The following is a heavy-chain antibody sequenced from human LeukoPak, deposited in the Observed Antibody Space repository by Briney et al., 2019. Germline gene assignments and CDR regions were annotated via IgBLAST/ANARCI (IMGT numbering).Heavy chain of an antibody. CDR2: INPSGGST. CDR3: ARVDSGSYRGFDY. Sequence: ASVKGSCKASGYTFTSYYMHWVRQAPGQGLEWMGIINPSGGSTSYAQKFQGRVTMTRDTSTSTVYMELSRLRSDDTAVYYCARVDSGSYRGFDYWGQGTLVTVSS. CDR1: GYTFTSYY. V-gene: IGHV1-46*01. J-gene: IGHJ4*02. D-gene: IGHD1-26*01.